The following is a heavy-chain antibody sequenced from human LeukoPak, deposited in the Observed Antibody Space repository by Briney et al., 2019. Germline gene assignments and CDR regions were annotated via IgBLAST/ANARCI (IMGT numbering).Heavy chain of an antibody. CDR2: IYHSGST. J-gene: IGHJ5*02. D-gene: IGHD5-12*01. V-gene: IGHV4-38-2*02. CDR3: ARDGGLRKLNWFDP. Sequence: SETLSLTCAVSGYSISSGYYWGWIRQPPGKGLEWIGSIYHSGSTYYNPSLKSRVTMSVDTSKNQFSLKLSSVTAADTAVYYCARDGGLRKLNWFDPWGQGTLVTVSS. CDR1: GYSISSGYY.